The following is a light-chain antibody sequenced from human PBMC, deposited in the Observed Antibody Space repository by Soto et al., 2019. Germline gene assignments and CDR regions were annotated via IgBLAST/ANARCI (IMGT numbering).Light chain of an antibody. V-gene: IGLV1-40*01. CDR1: SSNIGAGYD. Sequence: QSVLTQPPSVSGASGQRVTISCTGSSSNIGAGYDVHWYQQLPGTAPKLLIYGNSNRPSGVPDRFSGSKSGTSASLAITGLQAEDEADYYCQSYDSSLSGPVVFGGGTKLTVL. CDR3: QSYDSSLSGPVV. J-gene: IGLJ2*01. CDR2: GNS.